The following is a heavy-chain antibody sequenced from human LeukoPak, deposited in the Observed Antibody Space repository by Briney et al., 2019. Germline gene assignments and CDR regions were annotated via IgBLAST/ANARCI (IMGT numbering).Heavy chain of an antibody. Sequence: GGSLRLSCEASGLTFNKYWMTWVRQAPGKGLEWVAVISYDGNDKFYRDSVKGRFTISRDNSKNTLYLQMNSLRAEDTALYYCATNVDTSDDYWGQGTLVTVSS. CDR2: ISYDGNDK. V-gene: IGHV3-30*03. CDR1: GLTFNKYW. CDR3: ATNVDTSDDY. D-gene: IGHD5-18*01. J-gene: IGHJ4*02.